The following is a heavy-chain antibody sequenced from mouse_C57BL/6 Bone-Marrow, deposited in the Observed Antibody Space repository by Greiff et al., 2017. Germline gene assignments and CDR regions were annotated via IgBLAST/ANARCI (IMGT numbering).Heavy chain of an antibody. CDR1: GYSFTDYN. D-gene: IGHD2-5*01. CDR2: INPNYGTT. Sequence: EVQLQQSGPELVKPGASVKISCKASGYSFTDYNMNWVKQSNGKSLEWIGVINPNYGTTSYNQKFKGKATLTVDHSSSTAYMQLNSLTSEDSAVYYCARGRAYYSNYGRGLFAYWGQGTLVTVSA. J-gene: IGHJ3*01. V-gene: IGHV1-39*01. CDR3: ARGRAYYSNYGRGLFAY.